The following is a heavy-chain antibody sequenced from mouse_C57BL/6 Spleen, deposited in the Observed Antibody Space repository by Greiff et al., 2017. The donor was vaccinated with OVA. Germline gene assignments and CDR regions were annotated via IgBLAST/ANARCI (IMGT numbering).Heavy chain of an antibody. Sequence: QVQLKESGPELVKPGASVKISCKASGYAFSSSWMNWVKQRPGKGLEWIGRIYPGDGDTNYNGKFKGKATLTADKSSSTAYMQLSSLTSEDSAVYFCARGTGMAMDYWGQGTSVTVSS. CDR1: GYAFSSSW. V-gene: IGHV1-82*01. CDR2: IYPGDGDT. D-gene: IGHD3-3*01. CDR3: ARGTGMAMDY. J-gene: IGHJ4*01.